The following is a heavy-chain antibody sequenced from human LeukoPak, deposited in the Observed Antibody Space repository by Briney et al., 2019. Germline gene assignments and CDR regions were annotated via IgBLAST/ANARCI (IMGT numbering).Heavy chain of an antibody. CDR2: IYYSGRT. V-gene: IGHV4-59*01. CDR3: ARGGGWLPDH. J-gene: IGHJ4*02. CDR1: GDSISSYY. D-gene: IGHD5-12*01. Sequence: SETLSLTCTVSGDSISSYYWSWIRQPPGKGLEWIGIIYYSGRTNYNPSLKSRVTISVDTSKRQFSLKLNSVAAADTAVYYCARGGGWLPDHWGQGTLVTVSS.